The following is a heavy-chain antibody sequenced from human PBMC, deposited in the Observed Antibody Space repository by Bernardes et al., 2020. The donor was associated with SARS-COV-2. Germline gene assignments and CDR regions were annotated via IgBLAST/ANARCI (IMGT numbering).Heavy chain of an antibody. Sequence: GGSLRLSCAASGFTFSSHWMHWVRQAPGKGLVWVSLINSDGSSTTYADSVKGRFTISRDNGKNTLYLEMNSLRVEDSAVYYCTRDHIYGGKSGYYYGMDVWGQGTTVTVSS. CDR2: INSDGSST. CDR1: GFTFSSHW. J-gene: IGHJ6*02. CDR3: TRDHIYGGKSGYYYGMDV. D-gene: IGHD4-17*01. V-gene: IGHV3-74*03.